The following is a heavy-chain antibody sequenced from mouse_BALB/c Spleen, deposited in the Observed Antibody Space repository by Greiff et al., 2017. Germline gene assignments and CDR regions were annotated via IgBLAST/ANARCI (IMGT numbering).Heavy chain of an antibody. CDR3: ARDLDYGSNAMDY. Sequence: EVMLVESGGGLVKPGGSLKLSCAASGFTFSDYYMYWVRQTPEKRLEWVATISDGGSYTYYPDSVKGRFTISRDNAKNNLYLQMSSLKSEDTAMYYCARDLDYGSNAMDYWGQGTSVTVSS. CDR1: GFTFSDYY. V-gene: IGHV5-4*02. CDR2: ISDGGSYT. J-gene: IGHJ4*01. D-gene: IGHD1-1*01.